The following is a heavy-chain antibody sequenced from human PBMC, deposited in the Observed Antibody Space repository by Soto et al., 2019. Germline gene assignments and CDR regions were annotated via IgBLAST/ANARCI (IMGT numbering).Heavy chain of an antibody. CDR1: GYTFSNYD. CDR2: MSPNSGRT. V-gene: IGHV1-8*01. D-gene: IGHD2-2*02. CDR3: ARGKRYTNDS. J-gene: IGHJ4*02. Sequence: QVQLVQSGAEVKKPGASVKVSCKASGYTFSNYDINWVRQATGQGLEWMGWMSPNSGRTGYAQKFQGRVTMTRNTSSSTAYMELSSLRSEDTAVYYCARGKRYTNDSWAQGTLVTFSS.